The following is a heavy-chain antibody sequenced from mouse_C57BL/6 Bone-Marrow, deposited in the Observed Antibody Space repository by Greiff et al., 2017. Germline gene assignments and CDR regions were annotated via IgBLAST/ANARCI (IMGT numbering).Heavy chain of an antibody. V-gene: IGHV1-81*01. CDR1: GYPFTSYG. Sequence: QVHVKQSGAELARPGASVKLSCKASGYPFTSYGISWVKQRTGKGLEWIGEIYPRSGNTYYNEKFKGKATLTADKSSSTAYMELRSLTSEDSAVYFCAIYYGSSFYWYFDVWGTGTTVTVSS. D-gene: IGHD1-1*01. CDR2: IYPRSGNT. J-gene: IGHJ1*03. CDR3: AIYYGSSFYWYFDV.